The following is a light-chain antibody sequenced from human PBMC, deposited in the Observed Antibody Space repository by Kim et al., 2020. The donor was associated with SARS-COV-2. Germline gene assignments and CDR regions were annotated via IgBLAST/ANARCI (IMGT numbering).Light chain of an antibody. CDR2: LNSDGSH. Sequence: QLVLTQSPSASASLGASVKLTCTLSSGHSSYAIAWHQQQPEKGPRYLMKLNSDGSHSKGDGIPDRFSGSSSGAGRYLTISSLQSEDEADYYCQTWGTGEEVFGGGTKLTVL. J-gene: IGLJ3*02. V-gene: IGLV4-69*01. CDR3: QTWGTGEEV. CDR1: SGHSSYA.